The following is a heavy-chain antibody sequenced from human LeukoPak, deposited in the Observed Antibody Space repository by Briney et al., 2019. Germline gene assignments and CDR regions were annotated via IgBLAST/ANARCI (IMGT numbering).Heavy chain of an antibody. CDR3: ARSVVVAGTTRGMDV. D-gene: IGHD6-19*01. J-gene: IGHJ6*02. CDR1: GFTFSSYS. Sequence: GGSLRLSCAASGFTFSSYSMNWVRQAPGKGLEWVSSISGSSDYIFYADSVKGRFTTSRDNAKSSLYLQMNSLRAEDTAVYYCARSVVVAGTTRGMDVWGQGTTVTVSS. V-gene: IGHV3-21*03. CDR2: ISGSSDYI.